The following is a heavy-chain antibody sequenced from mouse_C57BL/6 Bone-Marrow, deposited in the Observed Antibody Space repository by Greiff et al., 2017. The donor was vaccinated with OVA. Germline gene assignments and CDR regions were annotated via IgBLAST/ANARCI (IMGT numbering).Heavy chain of an antibody. J-gene: IGHJ2*01. Sequence: QVQLQQPGAELVRPGSSVKLSCKASGYTFTSYWMDWVKQRPGQGLEWIGNIYPSDSETHYNQKFKDKATLTVDKSSSTAYMQLSSLTSEDSAFYYCARFDTSVVGDYWGQGTTLTVSS. CDR2: IYPSDSET. D-gene: IGHD1-1*01. CDR1: GYTFTSYW. V-gene: IGHV1-61*01. CDR3: ARFDTSVVGDY.